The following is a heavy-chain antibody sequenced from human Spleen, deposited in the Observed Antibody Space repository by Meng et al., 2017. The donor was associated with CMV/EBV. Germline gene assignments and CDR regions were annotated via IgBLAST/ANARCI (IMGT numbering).Heavy chain of an antibody. CDR3: ARDRVGDFWSAIGIDY. Sequence: GGSLRLSCAACGFTFSSYDMHWVRQATGKGLEWVSAIGTAGDTYYPGSVKGQFTISRDNSKNTLYLQMNSLRAEDTAVYYCARDRVGDFWSAIGIDYWGQGTLVTVSS. V-gene: IGHV3-13*03. J-gene: IGHJ4*02. D-gene: IGHD3-3*01. CDR2: IGTAGDT. CDR1: GFTFSSYD.